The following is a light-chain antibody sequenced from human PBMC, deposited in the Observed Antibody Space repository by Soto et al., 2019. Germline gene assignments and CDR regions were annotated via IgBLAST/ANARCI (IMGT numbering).Light chain of an antibody. Sequence: QAVVTQEHSLSVSPGETVTLTCGSSTGAVTNGHYPYWFQQKPGQAPRTLIYDTTNRHSWTPARFSGSLLGGKAALTLSGAQPEDEAEYYCLLSYNGPYVFGTGTNFTVL. V-gene: IGLV7-46*01. J-gene: IGLJ1*01. CDR1: TGAVTNGHY. CDR3: LLSYNGPYV. CDR2: DTT.